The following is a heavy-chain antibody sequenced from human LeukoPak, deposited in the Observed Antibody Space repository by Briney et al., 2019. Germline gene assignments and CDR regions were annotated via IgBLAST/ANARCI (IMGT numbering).Heavy chain of an antibody. CDR3: AREFGGYYDSSGYRDIDY. D-gene: IGHD3-22*01. J-gene: IGHJ4*02. Sequence: ASVKVSCKASGYTFTSYYMHWVRQAPGQGLEWMGIINPSGGSTSYAQKFQGRVTMTRDTSTSTVYMELSSLRSEDTAVYYCAREFGGYYDSSGYRDIDYWGQGTLVTVSS. V-gene: IGHV1-46*01. CDR1: GYTFTSYY. CDR2: INPSGGST.